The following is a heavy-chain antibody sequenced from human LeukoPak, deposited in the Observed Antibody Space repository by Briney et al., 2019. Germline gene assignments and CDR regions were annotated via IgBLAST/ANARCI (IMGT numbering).Heavy chain of an antibody. D-gene: IGHD2/OR15-2a*01. CDR3: GSLHNRAL. Sequence: GGSLRLSCAASGFTFSTFAMIWVRQPPGKGLEWVSSIFPSGGEIHYADSVRGRFTISRDNSKSTLSLQMNSLRAEDTAIYYCGSLHNRALWGQGTLVTVSS. CDR1: GFTFSTFA. V-gene: IGHV3-23*01. J-gene: IGHJ1*01. CDR2: IFPSGGEI.